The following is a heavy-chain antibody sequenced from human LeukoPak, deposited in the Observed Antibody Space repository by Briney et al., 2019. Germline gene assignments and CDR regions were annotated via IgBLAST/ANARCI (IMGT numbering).Heavy chain of an antibody. D-gene: IGHD1-26*01. CDR3: ASGSYYGDY. V-gene: IGHV4-59*01. CDR2: IYYSGST. CDR1: GCSISRYY. J-gene: IGHJ4*02. Sequence: SETLSLTCTGSGCSISRYYWSWIRQPPAKGLEWIGYIYYSGSTNYNPSLKSRVTISVDTSKNQFCLKLRYVTAADTAVYYCASGSYYGDYWGQGTLVTVSS.